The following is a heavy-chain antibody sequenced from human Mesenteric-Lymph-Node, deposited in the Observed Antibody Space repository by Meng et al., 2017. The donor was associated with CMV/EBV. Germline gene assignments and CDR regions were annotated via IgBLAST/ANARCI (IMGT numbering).Heavy chain of an antibody. Sequence: GSLRLSCAVYVGSFSGYYWSWIRQPPGKGLEWIGEINHSGSTNYNPSLKSRVTISVDTSKNQFSLKLSSVTAADTAVYYCARDYTLAQVAGMDVWGQGTTVTVSS. CDR3: ARDYTLAQVAGMDV. CDR1: VGSFSGYY. J-gene: IGHJ6*02. V-gene: IGHV4-34*01. CDR2: INHSGST. D-gene: IGHD3-3*01.